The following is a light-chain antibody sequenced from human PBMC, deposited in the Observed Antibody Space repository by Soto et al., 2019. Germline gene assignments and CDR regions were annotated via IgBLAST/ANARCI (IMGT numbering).Light chain of an antibody. J-gene: IGLJ2*01. V-gene: IGLV1-40*01. CDR2: GNS. CDR1: SSNIGAGYD. Sequence: QSVLTQPPSVSGAPGQRVTISCTWSSSNIGAGYDVHWYQQLPGTAPKLLIYGNSNRPSGVPDRFSGSKSGTSASLAITGLQAEDEADYYCQSYDISLSGYVVFGGGTQLTVL. CDR3: QSYDISLSGYVV.